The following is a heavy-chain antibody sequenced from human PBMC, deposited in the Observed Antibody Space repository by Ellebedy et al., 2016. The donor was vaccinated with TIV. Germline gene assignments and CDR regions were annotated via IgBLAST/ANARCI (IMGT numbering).Heavy chain of an antibody. CDR3: ARCVVVTAILHYYEYGMDV. D-gene: IGHD2-21*02. CDR2: ITPMFGTA. Sequence: ASVKVSCXASAGTFSSYAISWVRQAPGQGLEWMGEITPMFGTANYAQKFQGTVRITADESTRTAYMELSSLRSEDTAVYYCARCVVVTAILHYYEYGMDVWGQGTTVSVSS. J-gene: IGHJ6*02. CDR1: AGTFSSYA. V-gene: IGHV1-69*13.